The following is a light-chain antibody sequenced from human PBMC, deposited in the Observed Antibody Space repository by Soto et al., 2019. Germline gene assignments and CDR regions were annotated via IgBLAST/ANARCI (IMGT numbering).Light chain of an antibody. CDR2: GAS. CDR3: QQYGSSPPT. J-gene: IGKJ1*01. CDR1: QSVSTNY. V-gene: IGKV3-20*01. Sequence: EIVLTQSPGTLSLSPGERATLYCRASQSVSTNYLAWYQRKPGQAPRLLIYGASSRATDIPDRFSGSGSGTDFTLTITRLKPEDFAVYYCQQYGSSPPTFGQGTKVEIK.